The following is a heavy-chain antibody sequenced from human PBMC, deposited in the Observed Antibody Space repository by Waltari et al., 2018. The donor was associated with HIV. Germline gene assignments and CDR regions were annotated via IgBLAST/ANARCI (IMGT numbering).Heavy chain of an antibody. CDR3: TKDPRDTDGMDV. CDR2: INGSGGRT. D-gene: IGHD2-2*02. Sequence: EVQLLESGGGLVQPGGSLRLSCAASGFAFSGYAMTWVRQAPGKGLEWVSSINGSGGRTYYADSVKGRFSISRDNSKNTLYLEMKSLRAEDTAIYYCTKDPRDTDGMDVWGQGTAVTVSS. CDR1: GFAFSGYA. J-gene: IGHJ6*02. V-gene: IGHV3-23*01.